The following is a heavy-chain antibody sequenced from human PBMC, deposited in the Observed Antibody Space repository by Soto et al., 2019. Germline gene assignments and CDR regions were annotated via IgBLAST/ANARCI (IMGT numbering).Heavy chain of an antibody. D-gene: IGHD3-10*01. J-gene: IGHJ4*02. CDR1: GFTFSSYA. CDR3: AKDLYYGSGSYYPPAFDY. Sequence: EVQLLESEGGLVQPGGSLRLSCAASGFTFSSYAMSWVRQAPGKGLEWVSAISGSGGSTYYADSVKGRFTISRDNSKNTLYLQMNSLRAEDTAVYYCAKDLYYGSGSYYPPAFDYSGQGTLVTVSS. CDR2: ISGSGGST. V-gene: IGHV3-23*01.